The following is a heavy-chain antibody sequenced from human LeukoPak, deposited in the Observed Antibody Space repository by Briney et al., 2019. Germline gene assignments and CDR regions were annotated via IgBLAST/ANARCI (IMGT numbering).Heavy chain of an antibody. CDR2: MNHSGST. CDR3: ARGQGGYCSGGSCYSKRAQYNWLDP. J-gene: IGHJ5*02. Sequence: SETLSLTCAVYGGSFSGYYWSWIRQPPGKGLEWIGEMNHSGSTNYNPSLKSRVTISVDTSKNQFSLKLSSVTAADTAVYYCARGQGGYCSGGSCYSKRAQYNWLDPWGQGTLVTVSS. CDR1: GGSFSGYY. D-gene: IGHD2-15*01. V-gene: IGHV4-34*01.